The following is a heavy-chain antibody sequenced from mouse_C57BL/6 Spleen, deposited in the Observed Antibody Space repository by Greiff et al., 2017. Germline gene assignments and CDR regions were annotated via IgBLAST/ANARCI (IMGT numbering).Heavy chain of an antibody. CDR3: ARLYDGYSAWFAY. CDR2: IAPSDSYT. Sequence: VQLQQPGAELVRPGTSVKLSCKASGYTFTSYWMHWVKQRPGQGLEWIGVIAPSDSYTNYNQKFKGKATLTVDTSSSTASMQLSSLTSEDSVVYYCARLYDGYSAWFAYWGQGTLVTVSA. V-gene: IGHV1-59*01. CDR1: GYTFTSYW. D-gene: IGHD2-3*01. J-gene: IGHJ3*01.